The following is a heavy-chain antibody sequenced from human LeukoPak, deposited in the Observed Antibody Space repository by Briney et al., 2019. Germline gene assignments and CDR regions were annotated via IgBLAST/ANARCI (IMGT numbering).Heavy chain of an antibody. Sequence: ASVKVSCKASGYTFTGYYMHWGRQAPGQGLEWMGWINPNSGGTNYAQKFQGRVTMTRDTSISTAYMELSRLRSDDTAVYYCAGNTAVAGSPQGLPSLDVWGKGTTVTVSS. CDR1: GYTFTGYY. CDR2: INPNSGGT. J-gene: IGHJ6*04. D-gene: IGHD6-19*01. CDR3: AGNTAVAGSPQGLPSLDV. V-gene: IGHV1-2*02.